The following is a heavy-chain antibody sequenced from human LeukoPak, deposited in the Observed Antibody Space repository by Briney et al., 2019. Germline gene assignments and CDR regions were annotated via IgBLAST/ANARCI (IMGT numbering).Heavy chain of an antibody. J-gene: IGHJ6*04. CDR3: AELGITMIGGV. Sequence: GGSLRLSCAASGFTVSSNYMSWVRQAPGKGLEWVSVIYSGGSTYYADSVKGRFTISRDNAKNSLYLQMNSLRAEDTAVYYCAELGITMIGGVWGKGTAVTISS. CDR1: GFTVSSNY. CDR2: IYSGGST. D-gene: IGHD3-10*02. V-gene: IGHV3-53*01.